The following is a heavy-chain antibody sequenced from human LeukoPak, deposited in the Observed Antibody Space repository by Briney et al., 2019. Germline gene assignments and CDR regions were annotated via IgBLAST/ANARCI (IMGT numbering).Heavy chain of an antibody. CDR2: IYYSGST. Sequence: PSETLSLTCTVSGGPISSYYWSWIRHPPGKGLEWIGYIYYSGSTNYNPSLKSRVTISVDTSKNQFSLKLSSVTAADTAVYYCARGSVTSDYWGQGTLVTVSS. D-gene: IGHD3-10*01. V-gene: IGHV4-59*01. J-gene: IGHJ4*02. CDR3: ARGSVTSDY. CDR1: GGPISSYY.